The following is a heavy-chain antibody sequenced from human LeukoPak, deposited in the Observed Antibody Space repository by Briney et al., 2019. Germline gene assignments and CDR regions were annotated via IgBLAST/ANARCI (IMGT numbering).Heavy chain of an antibody. V-gene: IGHV3-23*01. CDR2: ISGSGGST. J-gene: IGHJ6*02. Sequence: PGGSLRLSCAASGFTFSSYEMNWVRQAPGKGLEWVSAISGSGGSTYYADSVKGRFTISRDNSKNTLYLQMNSLRAEDTAVYYCAKGRPESVVPAAISAYYYYGMDVWGQGTTVTVSS. CDR1: GFTFSSYE. CDR3: AKGRPESVVPAAISAYYYYGMDV. D-gene: IGHD2-2*02.